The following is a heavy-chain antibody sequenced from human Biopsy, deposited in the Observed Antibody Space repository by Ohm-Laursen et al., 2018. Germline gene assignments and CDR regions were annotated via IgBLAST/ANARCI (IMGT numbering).Heavy chain of an antibody. CDR3: AKDLVVRGVGDHGMDV. CDR2: ISYDGSNK. D-gene: IGHD3-10*01. CDR1: GFTFSSFG. V-gene: IGHV3-30*18. Sequence: SLRLSCAAAGFTFSSFGVHWVRQAPGKGLESVAVISYDGSNKYEADSVKGRFTISRDNSKNTMSLQMNSLRTEDTAVYYCAKDLVVRGVGDHGMDVWGQGTTVTVSS. J-gene: IGHJ6*02.